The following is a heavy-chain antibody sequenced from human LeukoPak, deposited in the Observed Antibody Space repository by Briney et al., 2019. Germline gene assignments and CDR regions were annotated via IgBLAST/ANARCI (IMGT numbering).Heavy chain of an antibody. CDR2: IKQDGSEK. CDR1: GFTFSSYW. CDR3: ARACVYYDSSGCDY. J-gene: IGHJ4*02. V-gene: IGHV3-7*04. Sequence: GGSLRLSCAASGFTFSSYWMSWVRLAPGKGLEWVANIKQDGSEKYYVDSVKGRFTISGDNAKNSLYLQMNSLRAEDTAVYYCARACVYYDSSGCDYWGQGTLVTVSS. D-gene: IGHD3-22*01.